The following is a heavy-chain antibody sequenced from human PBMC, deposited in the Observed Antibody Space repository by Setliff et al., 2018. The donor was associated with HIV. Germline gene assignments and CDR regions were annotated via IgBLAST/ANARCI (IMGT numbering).Heavy chain of an antibody. J-gene: IGHJ4*02. CDR1: GYPFADHY. D-gene: IGHD3-3*02. Sequence: ASVKVSCKSSGYPFADHYLHWVRQAPGQGLQWMGWINPRSGVTKYAQNFQGRFIMTTDTTINTAYMQLEGLTSDDTALYYCARDSGTNDHFLSPYYGALDFWGLGTLVTVSS. V-gene: IGHV1-2*02. CDR3: ARDSGTNDHFLSPYYGALDF. CDR2: INPRSGVT.